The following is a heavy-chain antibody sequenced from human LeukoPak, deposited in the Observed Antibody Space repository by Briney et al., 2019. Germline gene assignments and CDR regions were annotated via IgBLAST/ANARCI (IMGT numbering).Heavy chain of an antibody. Sequence: SVKVSCKASGGTFSSYAISRVRQAPGQGLEWMGGIIPIFGTANYAQKFQGRVTITADKSTSTAYMELSSLRSEDTAVYYCVKGPYSSSWYGPLYGMDVWGKGTTVTVSS. CDR3: VKGPYSSSWYGPLYGMDV. CDR1: GGTFSSYA. D-gene: IGHD6-13*01. V-gene: IGHV1-69*06. J-gene: IGHJ6*04. CDR2: IIPIFGTA.